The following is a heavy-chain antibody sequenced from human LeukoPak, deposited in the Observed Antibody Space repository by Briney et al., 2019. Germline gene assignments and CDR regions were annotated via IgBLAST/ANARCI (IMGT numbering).Heavy chain of an antibody. CDR1: GFTFSSYS. CDR2: ISSSSSYI. D-gene: IGHD6-13*01. Sequence: GGPLRLSCAASGFTFSSYSMNWVRQAPGKGLEWVSSISSSSSYIYYADSVKGRFTISRDNAKNSLYLQMNSLRAEDTAVYYCARDPSSSRNFDYWGQGTLVTVSS. J-gene: IGHJ4*02. V-gene: IGHV3-21*01. CDR3: ARDPSSSRNFDY.